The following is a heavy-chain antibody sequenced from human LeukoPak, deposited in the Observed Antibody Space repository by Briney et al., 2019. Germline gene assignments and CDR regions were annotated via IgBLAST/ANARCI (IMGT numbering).Heavy chain of an antibody. V-gene: IGHV4-59*01. CDR2: IYYSGRN. CDR3: ARRSSSFDY. J-gene: IGHJ4*02. D-gene: IGHD6-13*01. CDR1: GCSISSYY. Sequence: PSETLSLTCTVSGCSISSYYWSWIRQPPRKGLEWIGYIYYSGRNNYNPSLKSRVTISVDTSKNQFSLKLSSVTAADTAVYYCARRSSSFDYWGQGTLVTVSS.